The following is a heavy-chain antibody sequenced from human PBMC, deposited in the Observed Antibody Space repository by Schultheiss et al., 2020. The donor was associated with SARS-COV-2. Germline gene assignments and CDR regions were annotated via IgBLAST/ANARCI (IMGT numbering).Heavy chain of an antibody. V-gene: IGHV4-34*01. J-gene: IGHJ4*02. CDR1: GGSFSGSY. D-gene: IGHD3-16*01. Sequence: SETLSLTCAVYGGSFSGSYWSWIRQPPGKGLEWIGEINRSGSTNYNPSLKSRVTISVDTSKNQFSLKLSSVTAADTAVYYCTRGGFYYAEGGHWGQGTLVTVSS. CDR2: INRSGST. CDR3: TRGGFYYAEGGH.